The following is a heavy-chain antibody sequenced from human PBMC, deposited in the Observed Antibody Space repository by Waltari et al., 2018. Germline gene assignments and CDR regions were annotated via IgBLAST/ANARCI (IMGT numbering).Heavy chain of an antibody. CDR2: FDPEDGET. D-gene: IGHD3-16*01. J-gene: IGHJ1*01. Sequence: GYTLTELSMHWVRQAPGKGLEWMGGFDPEDGETIYAQKFQGRVTMTEDTSTDTAYMELSSLRSEDTAVYYCATHKVGDGYSAEYFQHWGQGTLVTVSS. V-gene: IGHV1-24*01. CDR1: GYTLTELS. CDR3: ATHKVGDGYSAEYFQH.